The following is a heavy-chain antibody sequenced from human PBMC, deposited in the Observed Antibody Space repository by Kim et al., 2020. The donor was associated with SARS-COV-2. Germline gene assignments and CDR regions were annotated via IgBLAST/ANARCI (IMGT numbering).Heavy chain of an antibody. V-gene: IGHV3-64D*09. D-gene: IGHD1-26*01. Sequence: GGSLRLSCSASGFIFSSYAMHWVRQAPGKGLEYVSGISSDGGSTYHADSVKGRFTISRDNSKNRLHLQMSRLRAEDTAVYYCVKAPWELLGEDYWGQGTLVTVSS. CDR1: GFIFSSYA. J-gene: IGHJ4*02. CDR3: VKAPWELLGEDY. CDR2: ISSDGGST.